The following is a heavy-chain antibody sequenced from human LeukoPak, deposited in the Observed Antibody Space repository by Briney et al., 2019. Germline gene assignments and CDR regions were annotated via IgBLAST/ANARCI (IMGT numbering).Heavy chain of an antibody. CDR2: IYTSGST. J-gene: IGHJ5*02. D-gene: IGHD5-24*01. Sequence: PSETLSLTCTVSGGSISSGSYYWSWIRQPAGKGLEWIGRIYTSGSTNYNPSLKSRVTISVDTSKNQFSLKLSSVTAADTAVYYCARLTERDGYNNNWFDPWGQGTLVTVSS. CDR3: ARLTERDGYNNNWFDP. V-gene: IGHV4-61*02. CDR1: GGSISSGSYY.